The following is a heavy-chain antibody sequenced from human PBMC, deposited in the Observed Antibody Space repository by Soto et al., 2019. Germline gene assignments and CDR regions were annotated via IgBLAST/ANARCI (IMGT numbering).Heavy chain of an antibody. CDR2: IYYSGST. CDR3: ARGWYYDFWSGYYTGAGYYYYYMDV. D-gene: IGHD3-3*01. J-gene: IGHJ6*03. Sequence: PSETLSLTCTVSGGSISSYYWSWIRQPPGKGLEWIGYIYYSGSTNYNTSLKSRVTISVDTSKNQFSLKLSSVTAADTAVYYCARGWYYDFWSGYYTGAGYYYYYMDVWGKGTTVTVSS. CDR1: GGSISSYY. V-gene: IGHV4-59*08.